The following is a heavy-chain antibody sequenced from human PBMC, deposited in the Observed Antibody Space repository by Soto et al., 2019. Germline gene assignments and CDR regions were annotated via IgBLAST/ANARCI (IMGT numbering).Heavy chain of an antibody. Sequence: SETLSLTCTVSGGSISSYYWSWIRQPPGKGLEWIGYIYYSGSTNYNPSLKSRVTISVDTSKSQFSLKLSSVTAADTAVYYCARGGGEVVVPVAMLVYYYYMDVWGKGTTVTVSS. D-gene: IGHD2-2*01. J-gene: IGHJ6*03. CDR3: ARGGGEVVVPVAMLVYYYYMDV. CDR2: IYYSGST. CDR1: GGSISSYY. V-gene: IGHV4-59*01.